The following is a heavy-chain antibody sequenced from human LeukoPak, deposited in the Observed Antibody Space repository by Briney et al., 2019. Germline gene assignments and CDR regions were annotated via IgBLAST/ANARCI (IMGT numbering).Heavy chain of an antibody. J-gene: IGHJ5*02. CDR2: IYDSEST. CDR3: ARDPGYRVPGWFDP. Sequence: SETLSLACTVSGGSISSGGYYWSWIRQHPGKGLEWIGYIYDSESTYYSPSLKSRVTISADTSKNQFSLKLSSVTAADTAVYYCARDPGYRVPGWFDPWGQGTLVTVSS. V-gene: IGHV4-31*03. CDR1: GGSISSGGYY. D-gene: IGHD3-16*02.